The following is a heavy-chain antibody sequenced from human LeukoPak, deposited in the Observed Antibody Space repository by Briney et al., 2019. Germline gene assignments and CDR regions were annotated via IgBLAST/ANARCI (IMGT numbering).Heavy chain of an antibody. Sequence: RGSLRLSCAAPGFTSTSHGMYRVRPAPGTGLGRVAVIWHDGSSKYYAYSVKCRFSISRDDSNNTLYRQMNSLRAEDTAVYFCAREVPHRISVDVIPRDAFYIWGQGTMVTVSS. CDR1: GFTSTSHG. J-gene: IGHJ3*02. D-gene: IGHD3-22*01. CDR3: AREVPHRISVDVIPRDAFYI. CDR2: IWHDGSSK. V-gene: IGHV3-33*01.